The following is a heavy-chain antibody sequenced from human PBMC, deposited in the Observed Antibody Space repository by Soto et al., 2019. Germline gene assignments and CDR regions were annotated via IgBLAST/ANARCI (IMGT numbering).Heavy chain of an antibody. CDR2: ISYDGSNK. Sequence: GGSLRLSCAASGFTFSSYGMHWVRQAPGKGLEWVAVISYDGSNKYYADSVKGRFTISRDNSKNTLYLQMNSLRAEDTAVYYCAKARYSSSWYFDYWGQGTLVTVSS. V-gene: IGHV3-30*18. J-gene: IGHJ4*02. CDR1: GFTFSSYG. CDR3: AKARYSSSWYFDY. D-gene: IGHD6-13*01.